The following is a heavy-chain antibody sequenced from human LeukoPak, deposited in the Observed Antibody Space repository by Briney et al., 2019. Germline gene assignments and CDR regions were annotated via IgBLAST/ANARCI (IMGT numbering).Heavy chain of an antibody. Sequence: SETLSLTCTVSGGSISSSSYYWGWIRQPPGKGLEWIGEINHSGSTNYNPSLKSRVTISVDTSKNQFSLKLSSVTAADTAVYYCARVTNIGYGYDYWGQGTLVTVSS. CDR2: INHSGST. CDR3: ARVTNIGYGYDY. V-gene: IGHV4-39*07. D-gene: IGHD5-18*01. J-gene: IGHJ4*02. CDR1: GGSISSSSYY.